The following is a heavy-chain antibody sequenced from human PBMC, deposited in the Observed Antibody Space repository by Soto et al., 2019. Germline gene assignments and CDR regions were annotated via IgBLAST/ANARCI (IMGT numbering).Heavy chain of an antibody. CDR3: ARGGSYHELVPDY. V-gene: IGHV4-31*03. J-gene: IGHJ4*02. D-gene: IGHD3-16*02. CDR2: IYHSGST. CDR1: GGSISSGDYY. Sequence: SETLSLTCTVSGGSISSGDYYWTWIRQDPGKGLEWIGYIYHSGSTYYNPPLKSRVTMSVDTSKNQFSLKLSSVTAADTAVYYCARGGSYHELVPDYWGQGTLVTVSS.